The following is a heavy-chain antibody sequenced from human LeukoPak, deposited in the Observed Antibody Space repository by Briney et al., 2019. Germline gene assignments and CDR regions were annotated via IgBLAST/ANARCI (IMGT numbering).Heavy chain of an antibody. Sequence: SSVKVSCKASGGTFSSYAISWVRQAPGQGLEWMGGIIPIFGTANYAQKFQGRVTITADKSTSTAYMELSSLRSEDTAVYYCAREGSSWYGNYFDYGGQGTLVTVSS. D-gene: IGHD2-15*01. V-gene: IGHV1-69*06. CDR1: GGTFSSYA. CDR3: AREGSSWYGNYFDY. CDR2: IIPIFGTA. J-gene: IGHJ4*02.